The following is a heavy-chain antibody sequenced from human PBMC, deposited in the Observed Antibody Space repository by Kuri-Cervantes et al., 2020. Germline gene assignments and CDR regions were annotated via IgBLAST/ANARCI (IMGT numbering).Heavy chain of an antibody. Sequence: ASVKVSCKASGYTFTDYYMHWVRQAPGQGPGWMGWINPNSGGTNYAQKLQGRVTMTTDTSTSTAYMELRSLRSDDTAVYYCARPGYGDYDLDYWGQGTLVT. D-gene: IGHD4-17*01. CDR1: GYTFTDYY. CDR2: INPNSGGT. V-gene: IGHV1-2*02. CDR3: ARPGYGDYDLDY. J-gene: IGHJ4*02.